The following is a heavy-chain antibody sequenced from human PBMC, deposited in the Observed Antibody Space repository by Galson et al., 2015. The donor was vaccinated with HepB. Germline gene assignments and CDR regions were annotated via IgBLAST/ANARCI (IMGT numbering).Heavy chain of an antibody. CDR1: GFTFSTYA. V-gene: IGHV3-30*04. CDR3: ASHIY. CDR2: ISYDGSNK. Sequence: SLRLSCAASGFTFSTYAMHWVRQAPGKGLEWVALISYDGSNKYYADSVKGRFTISRDKPKNTVYLQMNSLRAEDTALYYCASHIYLCQGTLVTVSS. J-gene: IGHJ4*02.